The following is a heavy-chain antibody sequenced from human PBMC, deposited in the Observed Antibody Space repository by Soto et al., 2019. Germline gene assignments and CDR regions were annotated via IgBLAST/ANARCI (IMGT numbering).Heavy chain of an antibody. D-gene: IGHD1-26*01. CDR3: VKDTYILVGATHLDS. J-gene: IGHJ4*02. CDR1: GFTFDDYA. Sequence: GGSLRLSCAASGFTFDDYAMHWVRQGPGKGLEWVSGISWNSDMITYADSVKGRFTVSRDNAKNSLDLEMNSLRVEDTALYYCVKDTYILVGATHLDSWGQGALVTVYS. V-gene: IGHV3-9*01. CDR2: ISWNSDMI.